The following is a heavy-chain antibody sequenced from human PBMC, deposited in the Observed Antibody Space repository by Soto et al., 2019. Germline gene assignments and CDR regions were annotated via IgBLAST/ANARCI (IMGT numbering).Heavy chain of an antibody. V-gene: IGHV3-21*02. D-gene: IGHD3-16*01. J-gene: IGHJ6*02. CDR1: GFIFSSYS. CDR2: ISTTSGYI. Sequence: EVQLVESGGALVKPGGSLRLSCAVSGFIFSSYSMNWVRQAPGKGLEWVSSISTTSGYIYYADSVKGRFTISRDNAKNSLYLQMNSLRAEDTAIYYCARLVGMIRDYGMDVWGQGTTVTVSS. CDR3: ARLVGMIRDYGMDV.